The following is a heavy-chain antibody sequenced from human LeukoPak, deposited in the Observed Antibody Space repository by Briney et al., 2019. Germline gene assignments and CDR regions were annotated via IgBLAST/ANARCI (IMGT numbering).Heavy chain of an antibody. Sequence: SETLSLTCTVSGGXISSHYWAWIRQPPGKGLEWIGYISYTGSTNYNPSLKSRVTISVDTSKNQFSLKLRSVTAADTAVYYCAREGYSSNWYDYWGQGTLVTVSS. D-gene: IGHD6-13*01. CDR2: ISYTGST. J-gene: IGHJ5*01. CDR1: GGXISSHY. CDR3: AREGYSSNWYDY. V-gene: IGHV4-59*11.